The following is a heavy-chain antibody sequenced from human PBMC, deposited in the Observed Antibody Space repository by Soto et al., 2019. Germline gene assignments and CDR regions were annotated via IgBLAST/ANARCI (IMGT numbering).Heavy chain of an antibody. Sequence: QVQLVQAGAEVKKPGSSVKVSCKAYGGTFSSYAISWVRQAPGQGLEWMGGIIPIFGTANYAQKFQGRVTSTADESTSTAYLELSSLESEETAGYYCAVRGYSYGYSRDYSYGMDVWGQGTKGTVSS. V-gene: IGHV1-69*12. D-gene: IGHD5-18*01. J-gene: IGHJ6*02. CDR3: AVRGYSYGYSRDYSYGMDV. CDR1: GGTFSSYA. CDR2: IIPIFGTA.